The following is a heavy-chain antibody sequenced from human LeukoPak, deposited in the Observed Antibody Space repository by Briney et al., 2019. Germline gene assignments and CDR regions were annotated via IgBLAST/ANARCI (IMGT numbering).Heavy chain of an antibody. CDR1: GFTFSDYY. CDR2: ISSSGSTI. J-gene: IGHJ3*02. V-gene: IGHV3-11*01. D-gene: IGHD2-21*01. CDR3: ARDRETYCGGDCYSGAFDI. Sequence: PGGSLRLSCAASGFTFSDYYMSWIRQAPGKGLEWVSYISSSGSTIYYADSVKGRFTISRDNAKNSLYLQMNSLIAEDTAVYYCARDRETYCGGDCYSGAFDIWGQGTMVTVSS.